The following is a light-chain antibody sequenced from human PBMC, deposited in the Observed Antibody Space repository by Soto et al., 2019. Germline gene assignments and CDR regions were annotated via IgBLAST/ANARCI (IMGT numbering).Light chain of an antibody. V-gene: IGKV3-20*01. J-gene: IGKJ3*01. CDR1: QSVSSSY. CDR3: QQYGSSPLT. Sequence: EIVLTQSPGTLSLSPGERATLSCRASQSVSSSYLAWYQQKPGQAPRLLIYDASSRATGIPDRFCGSGSGTDFTLTISRLEPEDFAVYYCQQYGSSPLTFGPGTKVDIK. CDR2: DAS.